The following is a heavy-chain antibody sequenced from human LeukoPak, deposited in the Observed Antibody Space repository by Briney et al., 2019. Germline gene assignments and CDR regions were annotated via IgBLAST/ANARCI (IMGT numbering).Heavy chain of an antibody. CDR2: ISSSSSTI. Sequence: PGGSLRLSCAASGFTFSGYSMNWVRQAPGGGLEWVSYISSSSSTIYYADSVKGRFTISRDNAKNSLYLQMNSLRDEDTAVYYCARIGSGYSYDLLVFDYWGQGTLVTVSS. CDR3: ARIGSGYSYDLLVFDY. V-gene: IGHV3-48*02. D-gene: IGHD5-18*01. J-gene: IGHJ4*02. CDR1: GFTFSGYS.